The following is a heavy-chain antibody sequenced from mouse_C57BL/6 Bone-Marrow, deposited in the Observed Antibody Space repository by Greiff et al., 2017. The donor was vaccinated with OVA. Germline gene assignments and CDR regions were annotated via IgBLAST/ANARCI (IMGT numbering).Heavy chain of an antibody. D-gene: IGHD4-1*01. CDR3: LPSGTIDY. Sequence: EVQRVESGAELVRPGASVKLSCTASGFNIKDDYMHWVKQRPEQGLEWIGWIDPENGDTEYASKFQGKATITADTSSNTAYLQLSSLTSEDTAVYYCLPSGTIDYWGQGTTLTVSS. CDR1: GFNIKDDY. V-gene: IGHV14-4*01. J-gene: IGHJ2*01. CDR2: IDPENGDT.